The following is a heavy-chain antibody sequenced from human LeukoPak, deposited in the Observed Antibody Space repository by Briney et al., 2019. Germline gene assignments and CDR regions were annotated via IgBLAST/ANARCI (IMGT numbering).Heavy chain of an antibody. CDR3: PRSLLARASETFDY. CDR2: MNPNSGNT. V-gene: IGHV1-8*01. J-gene: IGHJ4*02. D-gene: IGHD1-1*01. Sequence: ASVKVSCKASGYTFTSYDINWVRQATGQGLEWMGWMNPNSGNTGYAQKFQGRVTMTRNTSISTAYMELSSLRSAHTAVCYCPRSLLARASETFDYWGQGTLVTVSS. CDR1: GYTFTSYD.